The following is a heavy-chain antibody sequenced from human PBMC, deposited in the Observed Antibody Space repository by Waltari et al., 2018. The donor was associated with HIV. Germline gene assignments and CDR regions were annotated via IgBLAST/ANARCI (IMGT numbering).Heavy chain of an antibody. Sequence: EVQLVESGGGLVKPGGSLRLSCAASGFLFINACMNWVGQAQGKGLEWVGRIKRKSDGGTADYAAPVKGRFTISRDDSKNVLYLQMNSLKTEDTAVYYCTTDNMIIVALDYWGQGTLLTVSS. CDR2: IKRKSDGGTA. CDR1: GFLFINAC. V-gene: IGHV3-15*01. CDR3: TTDNMIIVALDY. J-gene: IGHJ4*02. D-gene: IGHD5-12*01.